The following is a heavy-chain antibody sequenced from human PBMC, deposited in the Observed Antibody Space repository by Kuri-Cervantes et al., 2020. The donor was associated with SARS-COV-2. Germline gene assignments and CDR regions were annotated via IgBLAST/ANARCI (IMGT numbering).Heavy chain of an antibody. CDR3: ARSRGSGSYYHYYGMDV. Sequence: GESLKISCAASGFIFSGYAMNWVRQAPGKGLEWVSYISSSGNTIYYADSVKGRFTISRDNAKNSLYLQMNSLRAEDTAVYYCARSRGSGSYYHYYGMDVWGQGTTVTVSS. V-gene: IGHV3-48*01. CDR2: ISSSGNTI. D-gene: IGHD3-10*01. CDR1: GFIFSGYA. J-gene: IGHJ6*02.